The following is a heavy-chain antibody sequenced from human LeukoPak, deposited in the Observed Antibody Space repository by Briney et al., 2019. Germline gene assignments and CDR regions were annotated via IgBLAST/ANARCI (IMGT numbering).Heavy chain of an antibody. CDR2: IYSGGAT. CDR1: GFTVSSNY. V-gene: IGHV3-66*01. Sequence: PGGSLRLSCAASGFTVSSNYMSWVRQAPGKGLEWVSVIYSGGATAYADSVKGRFTISRDNSKNTLYLQMNSLRAEDTAVYYCAREEGYGSGSYYNDYWGQGTLVTVSS. D-gene: IGHD3-10*01. J-gene: IGHJ4*02. CDR3: AREEGYGSGSYYNDY.